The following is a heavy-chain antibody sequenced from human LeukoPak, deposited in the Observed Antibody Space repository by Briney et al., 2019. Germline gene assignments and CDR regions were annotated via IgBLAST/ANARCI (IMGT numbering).Heavy chain of an antibody. CDR1: GYTFTGYY. J-gene: IGHJ4*02. D-gene: IGHD6-6*01. CDR3: ASTTYSSSSPDY. V-gene: IGHV1-2*02. CDR2: INPNSGGT. Sequence: ASVKVSCKASGYTFTGYYMHWVRQAPGQGLEWMGWINPNSGGTNYAQKFQGRVTMTRDTSISTAYMELSRLSSDDTAVYYCASTTYSSSSPDYWGQGTLVTVSS.